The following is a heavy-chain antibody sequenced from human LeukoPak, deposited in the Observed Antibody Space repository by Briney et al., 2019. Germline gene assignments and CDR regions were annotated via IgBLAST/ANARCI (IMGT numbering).Heavy chain of an antibody. Sequence: ASVKVSCKASGYTFTGYYMHWVRQAPGQGLEWMGWINPNSGGTNYAQKFQGRVTMTRDTSISTAYMELSRLRSDDTAVYYCARARPPAANNWFDPWGQGTLVTVSS. J-gene: IGHJ5*02. CDR3: ARARPPAANNWFDP. D-gene: IGHD2-2*01. CDR1: GYTFTGYY. V-gene: IGHV1-2*02. CDR2: INPNSGGT.